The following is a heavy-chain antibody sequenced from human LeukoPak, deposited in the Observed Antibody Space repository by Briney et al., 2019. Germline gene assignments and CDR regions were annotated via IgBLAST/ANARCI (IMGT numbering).Heavy chain of an antibody. Sequence: SETLSLTCTVSGGSISSHYWSWIRQPPGKGLEWIGEIYHSGSTNYNPSLKSRVTISVDKSKNQFSLKLSSVTAADTAVYYCAREYYDNVGIDYWGQGTLVTVSS. CDR1: GGSISSHY. J-gene: IGHJ4*02. D-gene: IGHD3-22*01. CDR2: IYHSGST. V-gene: IGHV4-59*11. CDR3: AREYYDNVGIDY.